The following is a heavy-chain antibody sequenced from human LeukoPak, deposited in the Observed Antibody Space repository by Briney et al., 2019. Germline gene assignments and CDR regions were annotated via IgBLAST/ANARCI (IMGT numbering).Heavy chain of an antibody. Sequence: SETLSLTCTVSGGSISSYYWSWIRQPPGKGLEWIGYIYYSGSTNYNPSLKSRVTISVDTSKNQFSLKLSSVTAADTAVYYCARGFGYGGSEERLGYWYFDLWGRGTLVTVSS. V-gene: IGHV4-59*01. CDR3: ARGFGYGGSEERLGYWYFDL. J-gene: IGHJ2*01. CDR1: GGSISSYY. D-gene: IGHD4-23*01. CDR2: IYYSGST.